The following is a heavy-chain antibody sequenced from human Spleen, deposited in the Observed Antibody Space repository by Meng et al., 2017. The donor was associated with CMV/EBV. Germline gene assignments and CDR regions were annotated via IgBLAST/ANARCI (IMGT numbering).Heavy chain of an antibody. CDR2: AFYSGTS. V-gene: IGHV4-59*01. Sequence: SETLSLTCTVSGGSMSDYYWTWFRQPPGKGLEWIGYAFYSGTSNYNPSLKSRLTLSVDTSKKQFSLSLNSVTAADTAVYYCASHRYSAAYYSDYWGQGTLVTVSS. CDR3: ASHRYSAAYYSDY. CDR1: GGSMSDYY. J-gene: IGHJ4*02. D-gene: IGHD1-26*01.